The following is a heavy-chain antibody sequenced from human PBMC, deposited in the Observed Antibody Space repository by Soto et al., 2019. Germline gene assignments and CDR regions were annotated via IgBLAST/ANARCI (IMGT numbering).Heavy chain of an antibody. Sequence: QVQLVESGGDWVKPGGSLRLSCAASGFTFSDYYMSWIRQAPGKGLEWLSYISPSGSTIKYADSVKGRFTISRHNAKESLNLQMNSLRAEDTAVYYCTREASRTFDYWGQGTLVTVSS. CDR1: GFTFSDYY. CDR3: TREASRTFDY. J-gene: IGHJ4*02. CDR2: ISPSGSTI. V-gene: IGHV3-11*01.